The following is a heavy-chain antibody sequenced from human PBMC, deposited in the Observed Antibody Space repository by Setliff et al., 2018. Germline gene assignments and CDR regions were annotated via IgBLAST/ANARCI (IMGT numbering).Heavy chain of an antibody. CDR3: VREGVDRRSSTDYRYYMDV. Sequence: GASATVPCKASGASLSSHGISWVRPAPGQGLEWMGGTIPMFGTTEYAQKFQGRLTIITDESTNTAFMQLSSLRSDDTAVYYCVREGVDRRSSTDYRYYMDVWGKGTTVTVSS. CDR1: GASLSSHG. CDR2: TIPMFGTT. V-gene: IGHV1-69*05. J-gene: IGHJ6*03. D-gene: IGHD6-6*01.